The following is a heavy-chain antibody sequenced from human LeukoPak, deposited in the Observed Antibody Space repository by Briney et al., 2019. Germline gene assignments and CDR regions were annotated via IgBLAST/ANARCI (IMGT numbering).Heavy chain of an antibody. D-gene: IGHD3-10*01. CDR1: GFTFDDYA. Sequence: GGSLRLSCAASGFTFDDYAMHWVRQAPEKGLQWVSLISWEGHTTYYADSVRGRFTISRDSTKNSLFLEMKSLTTDDTAFYYCTRDTDFGSPTNYFDHWGQGTLVSVSS. J-gene: IGHJ4*02. V-gene: IGHV3-43*01. CDR3: TRDTDFGSPTNYFDH. CDR2: ISWEGHTT.